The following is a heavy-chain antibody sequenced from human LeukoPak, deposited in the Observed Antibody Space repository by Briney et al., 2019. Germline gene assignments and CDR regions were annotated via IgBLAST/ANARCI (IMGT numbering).Heavy chain of an antibody. D-gene: IGHD6-13*01. CDR3: ARARRFAAAGTTAFDI. V-gene: IGHV4-30-4*08. CDR2: IYYSGNT. Sequence: SETLSLTCTVSGGSVSSGDYYRNWIRQPPGKGLEWIGYIYYSGNTYYNPSLKSRLTISVDTSKNQFSLQLTSVTAADTAVYYCARARRFAAAGTTAFDIWGQGTMVTVSS. J-gene: IGHJ3*02. CDR1: GGSVSSGDYY.